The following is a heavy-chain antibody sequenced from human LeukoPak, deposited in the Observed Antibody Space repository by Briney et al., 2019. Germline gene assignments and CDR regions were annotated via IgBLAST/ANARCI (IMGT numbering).Heavy chain of an antibody. CDR2: IIPIFGTA. CDR3: ARGRGIQLWLDY. J-gene: IGHJ4*02. Sequence: SVKVSCKASGYTFTSYYMHWVRQAPGQGLEWMGRIIPIFGTANYAQKFQGRVTITTDESTSTAYMELSSLRSEDTAVYYCARGRGIQLWLDYWGQGTLVTVSS. V-gene: IGHV1-69*05. D-gene: IGHD5-18*01. CDR1: GYTFTSYY.